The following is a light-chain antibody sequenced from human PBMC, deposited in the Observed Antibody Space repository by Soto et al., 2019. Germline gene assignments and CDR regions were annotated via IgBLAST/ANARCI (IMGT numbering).Light chain of an antibody. CDR3: QHYNNWPPWT. CDR1: QSVSSN. Sequence: EIVMTQSPATLSVSPGERATLSCRASQSVSSNLAWYQQKPGQPPRLLIYGASIRATGIPARFSGSGSGTEFTLTISSLQSEDFAIYYCQHYNNWPPWTFGQGTKVEIK. V-gene: IGKV3-15*01. CDR2: GAS. J-gene: IGKJ1*01.